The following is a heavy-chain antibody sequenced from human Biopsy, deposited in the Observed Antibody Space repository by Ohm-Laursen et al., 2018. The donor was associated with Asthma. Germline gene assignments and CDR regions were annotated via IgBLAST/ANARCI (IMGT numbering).Heavy chain of an antibody. Sequence: SLRLSCPASGFAVSRDHMFWVRQAPGKGLEWVSGHSGRGAKTYYADSVKGRFTISRDNSKNTLYLQMITLRAEDTAVYYCAREGTGIWVRGVPSVWFDSWGQGTPVTVSS. CDR2: HSGRGAKT. D-gene: IGHD3-10*01. CDR3: AREGTGIWVRGVPSVWFDS. V-gene: IGHV3-23*01. CDR1: GFAVSRDH. J-gene: IGHJ5*01.